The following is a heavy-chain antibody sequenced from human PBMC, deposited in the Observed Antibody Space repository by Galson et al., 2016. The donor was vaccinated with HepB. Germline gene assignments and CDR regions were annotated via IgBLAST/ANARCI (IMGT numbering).Heavy chain of an antibody. D-gene: IGHD1-26*01. CDR2: INWDGSAA. J-gene: IGHJ4*02. Sequence: SLRLSCAASGFTFEDYVIHWVRQAPGKGLEWVSLINWDGSAAFYTDSVKGRFTISRDNRKNSLYLQMNSLTTEDTAFYFCAKASGSDYFFEHWGQGTLVTGSS. CDR3: AKASGSDYFFEH. V-gene: IGHV3-43D*03. CDR1: GFTFEDYV.